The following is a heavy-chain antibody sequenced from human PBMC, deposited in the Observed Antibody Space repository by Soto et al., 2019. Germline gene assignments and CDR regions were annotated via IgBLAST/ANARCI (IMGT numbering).Heavy chain of an antibody. D-gene: IGHD3-10*01. CDR2: ISRDGGST. Sequence: GGSLGLSCAASGFSFDDYTMHWVRQAPGKGLEWVSLISRDGGSTYYADSVKGRFTIPRDNSKNSLYLQMNSLRTEDTALYYCAKDISSGSQTWYFDLWGRGTLVTVSS. CDR3: AKDISSGSQTWYFDL. J-gene: IGHJ2*01. V-gene: IGHV3-43*01. CDR1: GFSFDDYT.